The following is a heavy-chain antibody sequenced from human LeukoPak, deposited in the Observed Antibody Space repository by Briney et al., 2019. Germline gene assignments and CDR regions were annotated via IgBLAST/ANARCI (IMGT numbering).Heavy chain of an antibody. CDR1: GYTFTSYG. D-gene: IGHD6-19*01. CDR2: ISAYNGNT. CDR3: ARELSDSVAGAIFDY. V-gene: IGHV1-18*01. J-gene: IGHJ4*02. Sequence: GASVKVSCKASGYTFTSYGISWVRQAPGQGLEWMGWISAYNGNTNYTQKLQGRVTMTTDTSTSTAYMELRSLRSDDTAVYYCARELSDSVAGAIFDYWGQGTLVTVSS.